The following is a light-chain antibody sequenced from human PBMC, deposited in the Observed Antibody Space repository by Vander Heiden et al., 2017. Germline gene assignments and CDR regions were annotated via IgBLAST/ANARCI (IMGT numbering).Light chain of an antibody. CDR2: SNN. J-gene: IGLJ3*02. Sequence: QSVLTQSPSASGTPGQRVTISCSGSSSNIGSNTGNWYQQRPGTAPKLIIYSNNMRPSGVPDRFSGSKSGTSASMAIRGLQSEDEAGYYCAAWDDSRNGPVFGGGTKLTVL. CDR1: SSNIGSNT. CDR3: AAWDDSRNGPV. V-gene: IGLV1-44*01.